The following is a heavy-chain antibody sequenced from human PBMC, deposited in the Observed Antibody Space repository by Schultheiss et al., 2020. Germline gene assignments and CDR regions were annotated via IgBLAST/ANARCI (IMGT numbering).Heavy chain of an antibody. V-gene: IGHV4-34*01. CDR1: GGSFSGYY. CDR3: ARHDCSSTSCYVQGYYYGMDV. J-gene: IGHJ6*04. Sequence: SETLSLTCAVYGGSFSGYYWSWIRQPPGKGLEWIGEINHSGSTNYNQSLKSRVTISVDTSKNQFSLKLSSVTAADTAVYYCARHDCSSTSCYVQGYYYGMDVWGKGTTVTVSS. D-gene: IGHD2-2*01. CDR2: INHSGST.